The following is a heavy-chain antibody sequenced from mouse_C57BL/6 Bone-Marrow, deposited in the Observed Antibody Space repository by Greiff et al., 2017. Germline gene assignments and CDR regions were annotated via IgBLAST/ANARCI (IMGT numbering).Heavy chain of an antibody. CDR1: GFTFSSYA. J-gene: IGHJ4*01. D-gene: IGHD1-1*01. CDR3: TREGTVVPYYYAMDY. V-gene: IGHV5-9-1*02. CDR2: ISSGGDYI. Sequence: EVKLVESGEGLVKPGGSLKLSCAASGFTFSSYAMSWVRQTPEKRLEWVAYISSGGDYIYYADTVKGRFTISRDNARNTLYLQMRSLKSEDTAMYYCTREGTVVPYYYAMDYWGQGTSVTVSS.